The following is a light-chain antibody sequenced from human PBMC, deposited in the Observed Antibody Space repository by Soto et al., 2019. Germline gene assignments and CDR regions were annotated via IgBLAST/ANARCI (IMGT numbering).Light chain of an antibody. Sequence: EIVMTQSPGTLSVSPGERATLSCRASQSVSSNLAWYQQKPGQAPRLLIYDTFSRATGIPDRFSGSGSGTDFTLTISRLEPEDFAVYFCQQYDYLITFGQGTRLEI. V-gene: IGKV3-20*01. J-gene: IGKJ5*01. CDR2: DTF. CDR3: QQYDYLIT. CDR1: QSVSSN.